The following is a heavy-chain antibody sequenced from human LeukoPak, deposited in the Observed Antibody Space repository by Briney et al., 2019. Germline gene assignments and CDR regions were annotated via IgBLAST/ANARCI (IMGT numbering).Heavy chain of an antibody. CDR1: GFTFSSYD. CDR3: ARGGLDIAADQQVEGYGMDV. D-gene: IGHD6-13*01. Sequence: GGSLRLSCAASGFTFSSYDMHWVRQATGKGLEWVSAIDTAGGTYYPGSVKGRFTISRENAKNSLYLQMSSLRVGDTAVYYCARGGLDIAADQQVEGYGMDVWGKGTTVTVSS. V-gene: IGHV3-13*01. CDR2: IDTAGGT. J-gene: IGHJ6*04.